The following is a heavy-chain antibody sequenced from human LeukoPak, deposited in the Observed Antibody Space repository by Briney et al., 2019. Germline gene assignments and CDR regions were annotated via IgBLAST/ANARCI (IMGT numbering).Heavy chain of an antibody. CDR3: ARGTRIAAAGEFDY. V-gene: IGHV4-30-2*01. CDR1: GGSISSGGYS. D-gene: IGHD6-13*01. Sequence: PSETLSLTCAVSGGSISSGGYSWSWIRQPPGKGLEWIGYIYNSGSTYYNPSLKSRVTISVDRSKNQFSLKLSSVTAADTAVYYCARGTRIAAAGEFDYWGQGTLVTVSS. J-gene: IGHJ4*02. CDR2: IYNSGST.